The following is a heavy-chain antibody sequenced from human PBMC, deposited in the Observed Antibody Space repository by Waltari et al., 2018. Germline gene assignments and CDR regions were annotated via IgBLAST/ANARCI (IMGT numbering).Heavy chain of an antibody. V-gene: IGHV1-69*04. J-gene: IGHJ3*02. Sequence: QVQLVQSGAEVKKPGSSVKVSCKASGGTVSSYAISWVRQAPGQGLEWMGGIIPILGIANYAQKFQGRVTITADESTSTAYMELSSLRSEDTAVYYCARRDYGDDAFDIWGQGTMVTVSS. CDR3: ARRDYGDDAFDI. D-gene: IGHD4-17*01. CDR2: IIPILGIA. CDR1: GGTVSSYA.